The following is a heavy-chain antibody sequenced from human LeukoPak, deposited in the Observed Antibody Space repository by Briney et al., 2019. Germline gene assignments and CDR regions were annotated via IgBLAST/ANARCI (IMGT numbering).Heavy chain of an antibody. Sequence: SVKVSCKASGFTFTSSAVQWVRQARGQRLEWIGWIVVGSGNTNYAQKFQERVIITRDMSTSTAYMELSSLRSEDTAVYYCAADLGSMVVPAANEVPWGQGTLVTVSS. CDR3: AADLGSMVVPAANEVP. J-gene: IGHJ5*02. CDR1: GFTFTSSA. CDR2: IVVGSGNT. D-gene: IGHD2-2*01. V-gene: IGHV1-58*01.